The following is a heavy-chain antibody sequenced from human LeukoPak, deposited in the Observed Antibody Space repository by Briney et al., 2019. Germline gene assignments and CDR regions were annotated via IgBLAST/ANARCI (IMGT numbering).Heavy chain of an antibody. V-gene: IGHV7-4-1*02. J-gene: IGHJ4*02. Sequence: ASVKVSCMASGYTFTSYAMNWVRQAPGQGLEWMGWINTNTGNPTYAQGFTGRFVFSLDTSVNTAYLQISSLKAEDTAIYYCAGVQGYCSTTSCYPHYWGQGTLVTVSS. D-gene: IGHD2-2*01. CDR2: INTNTGNP. CDR3: AGVQGYCSTTSCYPHY. CDR1: GYTFTSYA.